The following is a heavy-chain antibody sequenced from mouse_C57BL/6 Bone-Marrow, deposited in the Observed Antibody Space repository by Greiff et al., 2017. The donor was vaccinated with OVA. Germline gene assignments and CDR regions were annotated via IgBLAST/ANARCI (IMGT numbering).Heavy chain of an antibody. J-gene: IGHJ2*01. CDR3: ARNEGQWLLRGYFDY. V-gene: IGHV2-9-1*01. CDR2: IWTGGGT. Sequence: VKLVESGPGLVAPSQSLSITCTVSGFSLTSYAISWVRQPPGKGLEWLGVIWTGGGTNYNSALKSRLSISKDNSKSQVFLKMNSLQTDDTARYYCARNEGQWLLRGYFDYWGQGTTLTVSS. D-gene: IGHD2-3*01. CDR1: GFSLTSYA.